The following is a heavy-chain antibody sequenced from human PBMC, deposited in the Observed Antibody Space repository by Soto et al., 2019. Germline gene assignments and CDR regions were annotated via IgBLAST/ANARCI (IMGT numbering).Heavy chain of an antibody. D-gene: IGHD2-15*01. CDR1: GFTFSSYG. J-gene: IGHJ4*02. V-gene: IGHV3-33*01. Sequence: ESGGGVVQPGRSLRLSCAASGFTFSSYGMHWVRQAPGKGLEWVAVIWYDGSNKYYADSVKGRFTISRDNSKNTLYLQMNSLRAEDTAVYYCARDSLCEGSSCYYFDYWGQGTLVTVSS. CDR2: IWYDGSNK. CDR3: ARDSLCEGSSCYYFDY.